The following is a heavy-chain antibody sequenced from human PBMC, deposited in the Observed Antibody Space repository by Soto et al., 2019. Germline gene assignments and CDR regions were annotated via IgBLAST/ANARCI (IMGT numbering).Heavy chain of an antibody. CDR1: GFTFSSYG. CDR3: ARGPYCGGGTFFGSQSAFDI. V-gene: IGHV3-30*03. J-gene: IGHJ3*02. D-gene: IGHD2-15*01. CDR2: ISYDGSNK. Sequence: GGSLRLSCAASGFTFSSYGMHWVRQAPGKGLEWVAVISYDGSNKYYADSVKGRFTISRDNSKNTLSLQMNSLRAEDTAVYDCARGPYCGGGTFFGSQSAFDIWGQGTMVTGSS.